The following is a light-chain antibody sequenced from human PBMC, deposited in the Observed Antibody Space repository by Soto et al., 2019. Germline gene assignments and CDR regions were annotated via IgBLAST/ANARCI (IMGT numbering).Light chain of an antibody. Sequence: QSVLTQPPSASGTPGQRVTISCSGSSSNIGSNSVNWYQQLPGTAPKLLIYSTNQRPSGVPDRFSGSKSDTSASLAISGLQSEDEADYYCEAWDDSLNGEVVFGGGTKVTVL. V-gene: IGLV1-44*01. J-gene: IGLJ2*01. CDR2: STN. CDR3: EAWDDSLNGEVV. CDR1: SSNIGSNS.